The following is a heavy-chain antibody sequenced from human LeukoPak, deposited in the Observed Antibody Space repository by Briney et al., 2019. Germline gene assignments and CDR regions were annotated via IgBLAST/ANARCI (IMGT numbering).Heavy chain of an antibody. CDR3: ARDATRVWFDP. V-gene: IGHV1-69*04. J-gene: IGHJ5*02. CDR2: IIPILGIA. CDR1: RGTFSSYA. Sequence: SVKVSCKASRGTFSSYAISWVRQAPGQGLEWMGRIIPILGIANYAQKFQGRVTITADKSTSTAYMELSSLRSEDTAVYYCARDATRVWFDPWGQGTLVTVSS.